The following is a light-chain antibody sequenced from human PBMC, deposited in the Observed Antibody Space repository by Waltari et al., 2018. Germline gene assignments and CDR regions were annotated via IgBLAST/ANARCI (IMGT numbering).Light chain of an antibody. V-gene: IGKV3-11*01. J-gene: IGKJ3*01. CDR2: DAS. Sequence: IVLTQSPATLSLSPGERATLSYRASQSVSSYLAWYQQKPGQAPRLLIYDASNRATGIPARFSGSGSGTDFTLTISSLEPEDFAVYYCQQRSNWPPVTFGPGTKVDIK. CDR1: QSVSSY. CDR3: QQRSNWPPVT.